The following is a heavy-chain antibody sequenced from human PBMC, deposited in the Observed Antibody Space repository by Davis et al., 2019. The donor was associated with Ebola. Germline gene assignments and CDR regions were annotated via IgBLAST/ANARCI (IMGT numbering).Heavy chain of an antibody. CDR3: AKDQFYDFWSGYSIDS. J-gene: IGHJ4*02. V-gene: IGHV3-23*01. D-gene: IGHD3-3*01. Sequence: GESLKISCAASGFTFSSYAMNWVRQAPGKGLEWVSAISGSGGSTYYADSVKGRFSISRDNSKNTLYLQMNSLRAEDTAVYYCAKDQFYDFWSGYSIDSWGQGTLVTVSS. CDR1: GFTFSSYA. CDR2: ISGSGGST.